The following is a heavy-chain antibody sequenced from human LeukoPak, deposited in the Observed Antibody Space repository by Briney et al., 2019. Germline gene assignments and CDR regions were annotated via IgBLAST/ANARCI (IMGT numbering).Heavy chain of an antibody. CDR2: ISSSSSYI. V-gene: IGHV3-21*01. CDR3: ARVATFDAFDI. D-gene: IGHD2/OR15-2a*01. Sequence: VWSLSLSCAASGFTFSSYSMNWVPRAPGKGLGSVSYISSSSSYIYYADSVKGRFTISRDNAKNSLYLQMNSLRAEDTAVYYCARVATFDAFDIWGQGTMVTVSS. CDR1: GFTFSSYS. J-gene: IGHJ3*02.